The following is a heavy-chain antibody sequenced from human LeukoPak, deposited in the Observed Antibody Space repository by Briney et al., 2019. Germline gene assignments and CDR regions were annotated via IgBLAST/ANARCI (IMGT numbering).Heavy chain of an antibody. V-gene: IGHV4-39*07. CDR3: AREKVTYCSSTSCYASFDY. D-gene: IGHD2-2*01. CDR1: GGSISSSSYY. J-gene: IGHJ4*02. CDR2: IYYSGST. Sequence: SETLSLTCTVSGGSISSSSYYWGWIRQPPGKGLEWIGSIYYSGSTYYNPSLKSQVTISVDTSKNQFSLKLSSVTAADTAVCYCAREKVTYCSSTSCYASFDYWGQGTLVTVSS.